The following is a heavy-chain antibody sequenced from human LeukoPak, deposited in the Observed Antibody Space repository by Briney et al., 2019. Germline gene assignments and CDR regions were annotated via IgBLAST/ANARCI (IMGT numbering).Heavy chain of an antibody. CDR3: ARDYNWRPCEY. CDR2: INQHGSET. D-gene: IGHD1-1*01. V-gene: IGHV3-7*01. Sequence: GGSLRLSCAASGSTFSNDWMSWVRQAPGKGLEWVGNINQHGSETYYGDSLKGRFTISRDNSKNTLYLHMNRLGAEDTAVYYCARDYNWRPCEYWGQGILGTVSS. CDR1: GSTFSNDW. J-gene: IGHJ4*02.